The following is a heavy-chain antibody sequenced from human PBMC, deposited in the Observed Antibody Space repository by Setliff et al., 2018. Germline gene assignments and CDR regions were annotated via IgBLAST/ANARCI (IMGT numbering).Heavy chain of an antibody. CDR2: ISSSSSTI. CDR1: GFTFSSYS. CDR3: ARTQTDYYDSSGYSDY. J-gene: IGHJ4*02. D-gene: IGHD3-22*01. Sequence: GGSLRLSCAASGFTFSSYSMNWVRQAPGKGLEWVSYISSSSSTIYYADSVKGRFTISRDNAKNSLYLQMNSLRAEDTAVYYCARTQTDYYDSSGYSDYWGQGTLVTVSS. V-gene: IGHV3-48*04.